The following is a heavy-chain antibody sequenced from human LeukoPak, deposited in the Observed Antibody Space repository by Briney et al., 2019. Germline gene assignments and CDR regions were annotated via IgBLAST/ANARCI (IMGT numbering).Heavy chain of an antibody. D-gene: IGHD1-26*01. CDR2: ISSSSSYI. CDR3: ARETLKGATSSLIDY. V-gene: IGHV3-21*01. J-gene: IGHJ4*02. Sequence: GGSLRLSCAASGFTFSSYSMNWVRQAPGKGLEWVSSISSSSSYIYYADSVKGRFTISRDNAKNSLYLQMNSLRVEDTAVYYCARETLKGATSSLIDYWGQGTLVTVSS. CDR1: GFTFSSYS.